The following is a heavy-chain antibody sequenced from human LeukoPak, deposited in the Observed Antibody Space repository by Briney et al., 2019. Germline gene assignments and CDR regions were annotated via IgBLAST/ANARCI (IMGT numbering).Heavy chain of an antibody. J-gene: IGHJ4*02. CDR3: AKKWIFGVVIKGLIDY. D-gene: IGHD3-3*01. V-gene: IGHV3-23*01. CDR1: GFTFSSYA. Sequence: GGSLRLSCAASGFTFSSYAMSWVRQAPGKGLEWVSTISGSGGSTYYADSVKGRFTISRDNSKNTLYLQMHSLRAEDTAVYYCAKKWIFGVVIKGLIDYWGQGTLVTVSS. CDR2: ISGSGGST.